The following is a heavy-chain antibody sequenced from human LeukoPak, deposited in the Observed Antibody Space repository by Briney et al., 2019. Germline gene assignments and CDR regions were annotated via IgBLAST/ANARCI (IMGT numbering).Heavy chain of an antibody. D-gene: IGHD5-24*01. CDR2: IYYSGST. CDR1: GGSISSYY. Sequence: SETLSLTCTVSGGSISSYYWSWIRQPPGKGLEWIGYIYYSGSTNYNPSLKSRVTISVDTSKNQFSLKLSSVTAADTAVYYCARGAGDGYNLPFDYWGQGSLVTVSS. V-gene: IGHV4-59*01. CDR3: ARGAGDGYNLPFDY. J-gene: IGHJ4*02.